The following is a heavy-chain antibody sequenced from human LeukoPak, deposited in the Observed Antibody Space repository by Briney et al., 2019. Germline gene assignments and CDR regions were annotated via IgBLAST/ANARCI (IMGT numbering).Heavy chain of an antibody. D-gene: IGHD1-26*01. V-gene: IGHV4-61*08. CDR3: AREPLRAESRWFDP. CDR2: IYYSGSP. J-gene: IGHJ5*02. Sequence: SETLSLTCTVSGGSVSSGGYYWSWIRQPPGKGLEWIGYIYYSGSPNYNPSLKSRGIISVDTSKNQFSLKLSSVTAAATAVYYCAREPLRAESRWFDPGARESWSPPPQ. CDR1: GGSVSSGGYY.